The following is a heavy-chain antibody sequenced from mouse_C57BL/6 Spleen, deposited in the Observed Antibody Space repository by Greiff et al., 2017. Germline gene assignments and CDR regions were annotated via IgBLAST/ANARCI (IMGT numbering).Heavy chain of an antibody. CDR3: ARVITTVVRY. CDR1: GYTFTSYW. CDR2: IDPSDSYT. J-gene: IGHJ2*01. D-gene: IGHD1-1*01. Sequence: VQLQQPGAELVRPGTSVKLSCKASGYTFTSYWMHWVKQRPGQGLEWIGVIDPSDSYTNYNQKFKGKATLTVDTSSSTAYMQLSSLTSEDSAVYYSARVITTVVRYWGQGTTLTVSS. V-gene: IGHV1-59*01.